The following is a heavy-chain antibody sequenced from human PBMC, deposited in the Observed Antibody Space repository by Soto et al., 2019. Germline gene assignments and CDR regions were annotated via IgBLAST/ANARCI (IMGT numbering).Heavy chain of an antibody. D-gene: IGHD3-10*01. J-gene: IGHJ6*02. Sequence: ESGGGVVQPGRSLRLSCAASGFSFSSHAMHWVRQAPGKGLEWVGVISYDGSDKYYAVSVKGRFTISRDNSKNTLYLQMNSLRVEDTALYYCARPRNIIIWFGELPDVWGQGTTVIVS. CDR3: ARPRNIIIWFGELPDV. CDR2: ISYDGSDK. CDR1: GFSFSSHA. V-gene: IGHV3-30-3*01.